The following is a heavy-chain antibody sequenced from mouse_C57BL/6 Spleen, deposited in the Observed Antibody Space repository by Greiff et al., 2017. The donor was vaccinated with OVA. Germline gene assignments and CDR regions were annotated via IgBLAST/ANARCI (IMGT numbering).Heavy chain of an antibody. CDR2: IWSGGST. CDR3: AKTLLYGSSRYYAMDY. V-gene: IGHV2-4*01. Sequence: VHLVESGPGLVQPSQSLSITCTVSGFSLTSYGVHWVRQPPGKGLEWLGVIWSGGSTDYNAAFISRLSISKDNSKSQVFFKMNSLQADDTAIYYCAKTLLYGSSRYYAMDYWGQGTSVTVSS. D-gene: IGHD1-1*01. J-gene: IGHJ4*01. CDR1: GFSLTSYG.